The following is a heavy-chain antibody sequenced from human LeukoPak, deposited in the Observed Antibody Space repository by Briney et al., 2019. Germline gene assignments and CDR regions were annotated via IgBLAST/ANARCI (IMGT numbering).Heavy chain of an antibody. J-gene: IGHJ6*02. CDR3: ARDARINYYYDPATPIGGYYGMDV. V-gene: IGHV1-18*01. CDR1: GYTFTSYG. Sequence: GASVKVSCKASGYTFTSYGISWVRQAPGQGLEWMGWISAYNGNTNYAQKLQGRVTMTTDTSTSTAYMGLRSLRSDDTAVYYCARDARINYYYDPATPIGGYYGMDVWGQGTTVTVSS. CDR2: ISAYNGNT. D-gene: IGHD3-22*01.